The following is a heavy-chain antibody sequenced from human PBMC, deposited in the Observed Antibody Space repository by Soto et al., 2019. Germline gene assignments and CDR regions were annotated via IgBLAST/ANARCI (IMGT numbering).Heavy chain of an antibody. Sequence: QVQLVESGGGVVQPGRSLRLSCAASGYTFRDYGMHWVRQTPGKGLEWVAVIWYDGSNKYYADSVKGRFTISRDNSKNTLYLQMYSLRAEDTAVYYCARGNYDRSGFPDYWGQGTLVTVSS. J-gene: IGHJ4*02. CDR1: GYTFRDYG. D-gene: IGHD3-22*01. CDR2: IWYDGSNK. V-gene: IGHV3-33*01. CDR3: ARGNYDRSGFPDY.